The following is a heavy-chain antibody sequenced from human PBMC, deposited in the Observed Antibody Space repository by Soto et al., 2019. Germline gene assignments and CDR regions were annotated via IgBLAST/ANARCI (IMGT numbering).Heavy chain of an antibody. J-gene: IGHJ5*02. Sequence: QVQLQESGPGLVKPSQTLSLTCTVSGGSISSGGYYWSWIRQHPGKGLEWIGYIYYSGSTYYNPSLKSRVTISVDTSKNQFSLKLSSVTAADTAVYYCAREIRPMVRGVIMNWFDPWGQGTLVTVSS. CDR3: AREIRPMVRGVIMNWFDP. CDR1: GGSISSGGYY. CDR2: IYYSGST. D-gene: IGHD3-10*01. V-gene: IGHV4-31*03.